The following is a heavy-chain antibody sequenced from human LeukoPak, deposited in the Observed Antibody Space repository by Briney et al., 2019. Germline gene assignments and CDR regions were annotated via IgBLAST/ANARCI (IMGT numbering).Heavy chain of an antibody. V-gene: IGHV3-33*01. J-gene: IGHJ4*02. CDR2: IWYDGSNK. CDR3: AREGGPYRPLDY. Sequence: GGSLRLSCAASGFTFSSYGMHWVRQAPGKGLEWVAVIWYDGSNKYYADSVKGRFTISRDNSKNTLYLQMNSLRAEDTAVYYCAREGGPYRPLDYSGQGTLVTVAS. CDR1: GFTFSSYG.